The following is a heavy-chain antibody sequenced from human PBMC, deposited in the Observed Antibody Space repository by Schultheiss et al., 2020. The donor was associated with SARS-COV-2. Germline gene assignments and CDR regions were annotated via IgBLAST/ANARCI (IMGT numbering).Heavy chain of an antibody. Sequence: GESLKISCAASGFTFSSYGMHWVRQAPGKGLEWVAVIWYDGSNKYYADSVKGRFTISRDNSKNTLYLQMNSLRAEDTAVYYCARSSLWFGEPLNQLYYYGMDVWGQGTTVTGSS. CDR3: ARSSLWFGEPLNQLYYYGMDV. J-gene: IGHJ6*02. CDR1: GFTFSSYG. CDR2: IWYDGSNK. V-gene: IGHV3-33*08. D-gene: IGHD3-10*01.